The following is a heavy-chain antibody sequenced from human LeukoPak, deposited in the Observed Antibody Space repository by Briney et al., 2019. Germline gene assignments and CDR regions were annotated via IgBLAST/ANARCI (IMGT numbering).Heavy chain of an antibody. CDR3: ATHPLYGYYFDY. Sequence: PGGSLRLSCAASGFTFRGYGMSWVRQAPGKGLEWGANVKQVGSQKYYVESVKGGFTISRHNAKNSMSLQTNSLRVEDTAVYYCATHPLYGYYFDYWGQRTLVTVSS. V-gene: IGHV3-7*01. J-gene: IGHJ4*02. CDR1: GFTFRGYG. CDR2: VKQVGSQK. D-gene: IGHD2-8*01.